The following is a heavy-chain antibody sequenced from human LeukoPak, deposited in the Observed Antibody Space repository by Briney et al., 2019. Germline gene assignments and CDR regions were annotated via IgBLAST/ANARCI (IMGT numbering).Heavy chain of an antibody. J-gene: IGHJ5*02. CDR2: INPKSGRT. Sequence: ASVRVSCKTSGYSFTDYYIHWVRQAPGQGLEWMGWINPKSGRTSSARKFQDRVTMTRYPSISTVYMDMAWLTSDDTAIYFCARADFVDAGPYLIGPWGQGTLVTVSS. D-gene: IGHD3-3*01. V-gene: IGHV1-2*02. CDR1: GYSFTDYY. CDR3: ARADFVDAGPYLIGP.